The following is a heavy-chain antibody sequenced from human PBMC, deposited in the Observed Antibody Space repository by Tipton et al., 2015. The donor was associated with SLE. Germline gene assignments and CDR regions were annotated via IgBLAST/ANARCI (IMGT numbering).Heavy chain of an antibody. CDR3: ARSYRVVPAAISWFDP. V-gene: IGHV4-59*01. J-gene: IGHJ5*02. CDR1: GGSISGYY. D-gene: IGHD2-2*01. CDR2: IYYSGNT. Sequence: TLSLTCNVSGGSISGYYWIWMRQPPGKGLEWIGYIYYSGNTKYNPSLKSRVTISVDTSRNQFSLKLSSVTAADTAVYYCARSYRVVPAAISWFDPWGQGTLVTVSS.